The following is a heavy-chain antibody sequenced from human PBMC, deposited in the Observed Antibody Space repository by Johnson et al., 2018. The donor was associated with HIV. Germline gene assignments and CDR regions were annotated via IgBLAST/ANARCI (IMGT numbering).Heavy chain of an antibody. V-gene: IGHV3-23*04. Sequence: EKLVESGGGVVQPGRSLRLSCAASGFTFSSYAMSWVRQAPGKGLEWVSAISGSGGSTYYADSVKGRFTISRDNSKNTLYLQMNSLRAEDTALYCCARRAGGVGGGFDIWGQGTMVTVSS. J-gene: IGHJ3*02. CDR3: ARRAGGVGGGFDI. CDR1: GFTFSSYA. D-gene: IGHD3-10*01. CDR2: ISGSGGST.